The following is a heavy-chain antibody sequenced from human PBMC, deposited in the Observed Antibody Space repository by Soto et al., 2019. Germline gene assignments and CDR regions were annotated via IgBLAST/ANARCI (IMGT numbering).Heavy chain of an antibody. CDR2: INPNSGGT. Sequence: ASVKVSFKASGYTFTGYYMHWLRQAPGQGLEWMGWINPNSGGTNYAQKFQGRVTMTRDTSISTAYMELSRLRSDDTAVYYCARLGITIDLGPYYYYGMDVWGQGTTVTVSS. J-gene: IGHJ6*02. CDR1: GYTFTGYY. D-gene: IGHD3-3*01. CDR3: ARLGITIDLGPYYYYGMDV. V-gene: IGHV1-2*02.